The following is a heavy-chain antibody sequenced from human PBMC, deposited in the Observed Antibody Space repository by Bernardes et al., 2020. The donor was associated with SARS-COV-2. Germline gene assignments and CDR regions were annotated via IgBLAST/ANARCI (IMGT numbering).Heavy chain of an antibody. CDR3: ARDPGGGGSDAFDI. D-gene: IGHD2-15*01. J-gene: IGHJ3*02. V-gene: IGHV4-59*01. CDR2: IDYSGDT. CDR1: DGSIRSSY. Sequence: SETLSLTCTVSDGSIRSSYWNWIRLSPGKGLEWIGYIDYSGDTKYNPSLKRRLSMLVDTSKNQFSLKLTSVTAADTALYYCARDPGGGGSDAFDIWGQGTMVTVSS.